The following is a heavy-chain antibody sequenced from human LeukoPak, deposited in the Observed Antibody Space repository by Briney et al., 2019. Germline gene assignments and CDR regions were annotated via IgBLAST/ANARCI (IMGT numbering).Heavy chain of an antibody. V-gene: IGHV3-7*01. CDR1: GFTFRDYW. CDR2: IKEDGSQK. CDR3: AKDSRFCTGYDCRGDAFDS. J-gene: IGHJ3*02. D-gene: IGHD2-8*02. Sequence: GGSLRLSCAASGFTFRDYWMSWVRQSPGKGLEWVANIKEDGSQKYDVDSVRGRFTISRDNAKNSLFSQMDSLRAEDTAVYYCAKDSRFCTGYDCRGDAFDSWGQGTMVTVTS.